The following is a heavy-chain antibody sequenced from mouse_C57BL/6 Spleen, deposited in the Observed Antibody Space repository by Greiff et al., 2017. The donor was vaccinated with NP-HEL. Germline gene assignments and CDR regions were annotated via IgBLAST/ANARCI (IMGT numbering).Heavy chain of an antibody. Sequence: VQLQQSGPELVKPGASVKMSCKASGYTFTDYNMHWVKQSHGKSLEWIGYINPNNGGTSYNQKFKGKATLTVNKSSSTAYMALRSLTSEDSAVYYCARDDGYYEWFAYWGQGTLVTVSA. CDR3: ARDDGYYEWFAY. D-gene: IGHD2-3*01. CDR1: GYTFTDYN. V-gene: IGHV1-22*01. CDR2: INPNNGGT. J-gene: IGHJ3*01.